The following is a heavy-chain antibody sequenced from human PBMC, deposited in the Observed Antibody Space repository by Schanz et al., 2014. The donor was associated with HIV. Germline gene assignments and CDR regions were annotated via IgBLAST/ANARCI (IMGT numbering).Heavy chain of an antibody. J-gene: IGHJ4*02. V-gene: IGHV3-11*01. D-gene: IGHD3-10*01. CDR2: ISVNGATR. Sequence: VQLVESGGGLVKPGGSLRLSCAASGFTFTDNYLSWIRQAPGKGVEWLSYISVNGATREYADSVKGRFTISRDNARTSLYLQMNSLRAEDTAVYYCARVFGRTYGLPDYWGQGTLVTVSS. CDR1: GFTFTDNY. CDR3: ARVFGRTYGLPDY.